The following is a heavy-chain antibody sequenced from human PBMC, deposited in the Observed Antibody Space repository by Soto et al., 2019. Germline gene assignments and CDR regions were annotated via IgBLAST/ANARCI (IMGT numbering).Heavy chain of an antibody. D-gene: IGHD2-15*01. CDR2: ISSSGSTI. Sequence: QVQLVESGGGLVKPGVSLRLSCAASGFTFSDYYMSWIRQAPGKGLEWVSYISSSGSTIYYADSVKGRFTISRDNAKKSLYLQMNSLRAEDTAVYYCARQVVVVVAATPAAGWFDPWGQGTLVTVSS. CDR3: ARQVVVVVAATPAAGWFDP. J-gene: IGHJ5*02. V-gene: IGHV3-11*01. CDR1: GFTFSDYY.